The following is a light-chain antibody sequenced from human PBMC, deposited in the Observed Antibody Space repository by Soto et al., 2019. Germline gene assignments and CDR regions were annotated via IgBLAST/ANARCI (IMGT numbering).Light chain of an antibody. V-gene: IGLV2-11*01. CDR2: DVS. CDR1: SSDVGGYNF. CDR3: CSYAGSYTLV. Sequence: QSALTQPRSVSGSPGQSVTISCTGTSSDVGGYNFVSWYQQHPGKAPKLMIYDVSERPSGVPDRFSGSKSGNTASLTITWLQAEDEADYYCCSYAGSYTLVFGGGTKLTVL. J-gene: IGLJ2*01.